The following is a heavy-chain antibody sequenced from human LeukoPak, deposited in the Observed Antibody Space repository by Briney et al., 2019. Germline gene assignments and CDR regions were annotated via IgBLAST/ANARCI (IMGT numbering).Heavy chain of an antibody. V-gene: IGHV4-4*02. Sequence: PSGTLSLTCTVSSGSIFNNNWWSWVRQPPGKGLEWIGQIFHSGSTSYSPSLKSRVTISMDKSKNQISLRLTSVTAADTAVYARSPTKRVPEDYWGQGTLVTVSS. J-gene: IGHJ4*02. CDR2: IFHSGST. D-gene: IGHD2-2*01. CDR3: SPTKRVPEDY. CDR1: SGSIFNNNW.